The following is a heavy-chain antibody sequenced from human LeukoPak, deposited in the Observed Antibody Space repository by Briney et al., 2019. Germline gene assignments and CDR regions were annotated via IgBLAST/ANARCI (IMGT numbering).Heavy chain of an antibody. D-gene: IGHD2-2*01. V-gene: IGHV1-18*01. J-gene: IGHJ4*02. CDR3: ARASGYCSSTSCYDLLF. CDR1: GYTFTSYG. Sequence: GASVKVSCKASGYTFTSYGISWVRQAPGQGLEWMGWISAYNGNTNYAQKLQGRVTMTTDTSTSTAYMELRSLRSDDTAVYYCARASGYCSSTSCYDLLFWGQGTLVTVSS. CDR2: ISAYNGNT.